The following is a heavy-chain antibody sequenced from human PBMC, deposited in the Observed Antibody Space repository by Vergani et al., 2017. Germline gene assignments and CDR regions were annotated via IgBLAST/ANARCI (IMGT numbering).Heavy chain of an antibody. CDR2: IRYDGTKG. J-gene: IGHJ1*01. V-gene: IGHV3-30*02. CDR1: GFTLRIYG. D-gene: IGHD3-22*01. Sequence: VQLLQSGGDLVQPGGSLKLSCVASGFTLRIYGMHWVCQGPGKGLAWVAFIRYDGTKGFYGDSVKGRFTISRDNSQTTVFLQMNSLIADDSAVYYCTKAGQYDSDNFHDSWGQGALVTVAS. CDR3: TKAGQYDSDNFHDS.